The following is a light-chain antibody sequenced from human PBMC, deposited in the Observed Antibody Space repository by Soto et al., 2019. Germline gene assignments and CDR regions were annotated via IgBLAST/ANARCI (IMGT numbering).Light chain of an antibody. J-gene: IGKJ5*01. V-gene: IGKV3-11*01. CDR3: QQRSKWRAT. CDR1: QSVSSN. Sequence: EIVMTQSPATLSVSPRERATLSCRASQSVSSNLAWYQQKPGQAPRLLIYDASNRATGIPARFSGSGSGTDFTLTISSLEPEDFAVYYCQQRSKWRATVGQGTRLEI. CDR2: DAS.